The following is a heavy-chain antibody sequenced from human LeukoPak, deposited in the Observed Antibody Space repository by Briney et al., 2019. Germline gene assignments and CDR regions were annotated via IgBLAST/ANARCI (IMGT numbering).Heavy chain of an antibody. CDR1: GFTFSDYY. CDR3: ARGPPTWIQLWLGGFDY. D-gene: IGHD5-18*01. V-gene: IGHV3-11*01. CDR2: ISSSGSTI. Sequence: PGGSLRLSCAASGFTFSDYYMSWIRQAPGKGLEWVSYISSSGSTIYYADSVKGRFTISRDNAKNSLYLQMNSLRAEDTAVYYCARGPPTWIQLWLGGFDYWGQGTLVTASS. J-gene: IGHJ4*02.